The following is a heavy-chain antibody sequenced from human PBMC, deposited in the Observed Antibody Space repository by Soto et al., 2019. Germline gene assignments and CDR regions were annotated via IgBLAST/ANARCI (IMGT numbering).Heavy chain of an antibody. Sequence: PSETLSLTCTFSGASFSSYYWSWIRQPPGKGLEWIGYIYYSGSTNYNPSLKSRVTISVDTSKNQFSLKLSSVTAADTAVYYCAREESGSYYDYWGQGTLVTVSS. CDR1: GASFSSYY. V-gene: IGHV4-59*01. CDR3: AREESGSYYDY. J-gene: IGHJ4*02. D-gene: IGHD1-26*01. CDR2: IYYSGST.